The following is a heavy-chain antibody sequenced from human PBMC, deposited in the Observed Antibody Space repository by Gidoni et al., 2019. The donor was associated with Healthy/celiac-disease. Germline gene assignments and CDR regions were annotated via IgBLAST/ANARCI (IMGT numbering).Heavy chain of an antibody. D-gene: IGHD3-3*01. J-gene: IGHJ2*01. V-gene: IGHV4-34*01. CDR3: ARGRTYYDFWSGYHWYFDL. CDR2: INHSGST. Sequence: QVQLQQWGAGLLKPSETLSLTCAVYGGSFSGYYWSWLRQPPGKGLEWIGEINHSGSTNYNPSLKSRVTISVDTSKNQFSLKLSSVTAADTAVYYCARGRTYYDFWSGYHWYFDLWGRGTLVTVSS. CDR1: GGSFSGYY.